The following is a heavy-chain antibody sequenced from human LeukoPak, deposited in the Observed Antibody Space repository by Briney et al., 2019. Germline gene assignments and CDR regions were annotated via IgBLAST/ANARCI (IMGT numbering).Heavy chain of an antibody. V-gene: IGHV1-24*01. Sequence: ASVKVSCKVYGYILTELSMHWVRQAPGKGLEWMGGFDPEDGETIYAQKLQGRVTMTTDTSTSTAYMELRSLRPDDTAVYYCARVDSSGWYPYYYMDVWGKGTTVTISS. CDR3: ARVDSSGWYPYYYMDV. CDR2: FDPEDGET. D-gene: IGHD6-19*01. J-gene: IGHJ6*03. CDR1: GYILTELS.